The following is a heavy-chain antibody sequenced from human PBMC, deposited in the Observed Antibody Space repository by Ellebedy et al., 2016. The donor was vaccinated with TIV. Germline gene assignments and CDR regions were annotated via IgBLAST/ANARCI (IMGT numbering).Heavy chain of an antibody. Sequence: GESLKISCAASGFTFSSYWMHWVRQAPGKGLVWVSRIGPDGSSTGYADSVKGRFTISRDNVKNTLSLQMNSLRVEDTAVYYCARGTTGTGGYFDYWGQGTLVTVSS. CDR3: ARGTTGTGGYFDY. V-gene: IGHV3-74*01. D-gene: IGHD1-1*01. J-gene: IGHJ4*02. CDR2: IGPDGSST. CDR1: GFTFSSYW.